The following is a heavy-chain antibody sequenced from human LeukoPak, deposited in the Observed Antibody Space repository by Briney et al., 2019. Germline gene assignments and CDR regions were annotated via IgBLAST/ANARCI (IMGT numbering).Heavy chain of an antibody. CDR2: IYSSGST. CDR1: GGSISSYY. Sequence: PSETLSLTCTVSGGSISSYYWSWIRQPPGKGLEWIGYIYSSGSTNYNPSLKSRLTISVDTSKNQFSLKLSSVTAADTAVYYCARHGVPYAFDIWGQGTMVTVSS. J-gene: IGHJ3*02. D-gene: IGHD3-10*01. V-gene: IGHV4-59*12. CDR3: ARHGVPYAFDI.